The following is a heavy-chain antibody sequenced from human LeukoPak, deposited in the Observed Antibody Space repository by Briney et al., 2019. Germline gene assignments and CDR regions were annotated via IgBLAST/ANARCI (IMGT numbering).Heavy chain of an antibody. D-gene: IGHD3-22*01. CDR2: ISSGGNTI. CDR3: ARATHYYDSSGYYPLENYYFDY. V-gene: IGHV3-48*03. J-gene: IGHJ4*02. Sequence: GGSLRLSCAASGFSFSSSEMNWVRQAPGKGLEWVSHISSGGNTIYYADSVKGRFTISRDNAKNSLYLQMNSLRAEDTAVYYCARATHYYDSSGYYPLENYYFDYWGQGTLVTVSS. CDR1: GFSFSSSE.